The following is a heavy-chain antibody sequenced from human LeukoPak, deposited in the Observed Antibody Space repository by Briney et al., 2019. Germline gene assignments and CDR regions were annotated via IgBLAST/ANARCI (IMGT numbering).Heavy chain of an antibody. CDR3: ARDSSYSSGYYYYGMDV. Sequence: ASVKVSCKASGYTFTSYAMHWVRQAPGQRLEWMGWISAYNGNTNYAQKLQGRVTMTTDTSTSTAYMELRSLRSDDTAVYYCARDSSYSSGYYYYGMDVWGQGTTVTVSS. CDR2: ISAYNGNT. CDR1: GYTFTSYA. J-gene: IGHJ6*02. V-gene: IGHV1-18*01. D-gene: IGHD6-25*01.